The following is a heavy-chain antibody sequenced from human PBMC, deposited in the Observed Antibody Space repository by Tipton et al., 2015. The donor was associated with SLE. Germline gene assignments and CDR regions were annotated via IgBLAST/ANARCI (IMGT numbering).Heavy chain of an antibody. V-gene: IGHV4-61*05. CDR3: ARDEYRYDTTGYHLLGHFDF. CDR2: IYYSGGS. CDR1: GDSISTSNYY. Sequence: GLVKPSETLSLTCTVSGDSISTSNYYWSWIRQPPGKRLEWIGYIYYSGGSRYSPSLKGRVAISVDTSKNQFSLNLSSVTAADTAVYYCARDEYRYDTTGYHLLGHFDFWGQGTLVTVSS. D-gene: IGHD3-22*01. J-gene: IGHJ4*02.